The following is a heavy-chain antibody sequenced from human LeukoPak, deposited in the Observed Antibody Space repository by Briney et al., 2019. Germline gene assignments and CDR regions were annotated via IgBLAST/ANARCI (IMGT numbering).Heavy chain of an antibody. CDR3: ARHPMGGTTFFDY. V-gene: IGHV4-39*01. J-gene: IGHJ4*02. D-gene: IGHD1-7*01. Sequence: PSETLSLTCTVSGGSISSSSYYWGWIRQPPGKGLEWIGSIYYSGSTYYNPSLKSRVTISVDTSKNQFSLKLSSVTAADTAAYYCARHPMGGTTFFDYWGQGTLVTVSS. CDR1: GGSISSSSYY. CDR2: IYYSGST.